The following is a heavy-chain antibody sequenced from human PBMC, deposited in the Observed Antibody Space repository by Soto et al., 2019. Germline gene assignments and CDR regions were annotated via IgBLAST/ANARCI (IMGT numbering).Heavy chain of an antibody. CDR1: GGSISSGDYY. CDR2: IYYSGST. D-gene: IGHD6-6*01. V-gene: IGHV4-30-4*01. CDR3: ARGGSSIAVRPFDY. J-gene: IGHJ4*02. Sequence: QVQLQESGPGLVKPSQTLSLTCTVSGGSISSGDYYWSWIRQPPGKVLEWIGYIYYSGSTYYNPSLKGGVTLSLDTSKNHFSLRRGSVTAADTAVYYGARGGSSIAVRPFDYGGREPWSPSPQ.